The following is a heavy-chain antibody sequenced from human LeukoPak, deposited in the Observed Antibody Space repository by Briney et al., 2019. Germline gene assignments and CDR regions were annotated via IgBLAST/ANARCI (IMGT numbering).Heavy chain of an antibody. Sequence: GGSLRLSCAASGFTFDDYTMHWVRQAPGKGLEWVSLISWDGGSTYYADPVKGRLTISRDNSKNSLYLQMNSLRTEDTALYYCAKGGGRITIFGVVTSLDYYGMDVWGQGTTVTVSS. CDR3: AKGGGRITIFGVVTSLDYYGMDV. D-gene: IGHD3-3*01. J-gene: IGHJ6*02. CDR2: ISWDGGST. V-gene: IGHV3-43*01. CDR1: GFTFDDYT.